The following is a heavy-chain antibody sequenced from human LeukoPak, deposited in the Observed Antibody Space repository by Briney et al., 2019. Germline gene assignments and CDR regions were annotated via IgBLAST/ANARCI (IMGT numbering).Heavy chain of an antibody. Sequence: GGSLRLSCAASGFTFSDSWMSWVRQAPGKGLEWVANMNQDGSEKDYVDSVKGRFTISRDNARKSLYLQMSSLRAEDTAVYYCATYTHWVAGDVWGQGTTVTVSS. CDR1: GFTFSDSW. CDR2: MNQDGSEK. CDR3: ATYTHWVAGDV. V-gene: IGHV3-7*01. D-gene: IGHD3-16*01. J-gene: IGHJ6*02.